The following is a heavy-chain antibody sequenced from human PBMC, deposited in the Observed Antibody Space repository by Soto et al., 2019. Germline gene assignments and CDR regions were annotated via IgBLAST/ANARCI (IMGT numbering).Heavy chain of an antibody. Sequence: GASVKVSCKASGYTFTSYYMHWVRQAPGQGLEWMGIINPSGGSTSYAQKFQGRVTMTRDTSTSTVYMELSSLRSEDTAVYYCATTRKTDREGRVHYGMDVWGQGTTVTVSS. V-gene: IGHV1-46*01. J-gene: IGHJ6*02. CDR1: GYTFTSYY. D-gene: IGHD1-26*01. CDR2: INPSGGST. CDR3: ATTRKTDREGRVHYGMDV.